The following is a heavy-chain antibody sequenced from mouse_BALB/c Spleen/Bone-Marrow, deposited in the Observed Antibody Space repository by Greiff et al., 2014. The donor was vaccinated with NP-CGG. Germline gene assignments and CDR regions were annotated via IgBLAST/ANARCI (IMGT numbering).Heavy chain of an antibody. CDR2: IYPGNSDT. V-gene: IGHV1-5*01. D-gene: IGHD2-4*01. CDR3: TRVITTGSAWFAY. CDR1: GYTFTSYW. Sequence: EVKLMESGTVLARPGASVEMSCEASGYTFTSYWMHWVKQRPGQGLEWIGAIYPGNSDTSYNQKFKGKAKLTAVTSTSTAYMELSSLTNEDSAVYYCTRVITTGSAWFAYWGQGTLVTVSA. J-gene: IGHJ3*01.